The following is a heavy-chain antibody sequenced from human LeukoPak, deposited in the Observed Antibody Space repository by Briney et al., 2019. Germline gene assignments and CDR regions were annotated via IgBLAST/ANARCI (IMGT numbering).Heavy chain of an antibody. CDR1: GGSFSGYY. CDR3: ARDPRGSGSYYNPPFDY. J-gene: IGHJ4*02. D-gene: IGHD3-10*01. Sequence: SETLSLTCAVYGGSFSGYYWSWIRQPPGKGLEWIWEINHSGSTKYNPSLKSRVTISVDTSKNQFSLKLSSVTAADTAVYYCARDPRGSGSYYNPPFDYWGQGTLVTVSS. CDR2: INHSGST. V-gene: IGHV4-34*01.